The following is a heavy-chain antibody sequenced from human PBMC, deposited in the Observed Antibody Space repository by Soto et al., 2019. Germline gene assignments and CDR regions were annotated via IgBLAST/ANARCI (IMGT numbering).Heavy chain of an antibody. V-gene: IGHV1-69*02. Sequence: QVQLVQSGAEVKKPGSSVKVSCKASGGTFSSYTISWVRQAPGQGLEWMGRIIPILGIANYAQKFQGRVTITADKSTSTAYMELSSLRSDDTAVYYCARVSVVVTAIKDAFDIWGKGTMVTVSS. CDR2: IIPILGIA. J-gene: IGHJ3*02. CDR1: GGTFSSYT. D-gene: IGHD2-21*02. CDR3: ARVSVVVTAIKDAFDI.